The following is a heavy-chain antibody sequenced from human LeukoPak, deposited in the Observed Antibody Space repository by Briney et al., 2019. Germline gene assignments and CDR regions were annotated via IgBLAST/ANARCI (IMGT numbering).Heavy chain of an antibody. CDR2: ISSSGSTI. CDR1: GLTFSSYS. J-gene: IGHJ4*02. Sequence: GGSLRLSCAASGLTFSSYSMNWVRQAPGKGLEWVSYISSSGSTIYYADSVKGRFTISRDNAKNSLYLQMNSLRAEDTAVYYCAKDRGGVDYWGQGTLVTVSS. V-gene: IGHV3-48*04. D-gene: IGHD2-21*01. CDR3: AKDRGGVDY.